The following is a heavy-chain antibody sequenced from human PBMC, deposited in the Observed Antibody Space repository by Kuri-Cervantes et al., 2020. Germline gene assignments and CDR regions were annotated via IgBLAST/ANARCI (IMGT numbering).Heavy chain of an antibody. CDR3: ARGQGIVVVPAAQDY. V-gene: IGHV1-8*02. D-gene: IGHD2-2*01. J-gene: IGHJ4*02. CDR1: GGTFSSYA. Sequence: ASVKVSCKASGGTFSSYAINWVRQATGQGLEWMGWMNPNSGNTGYAQKFQGRVTMTRNTSISTAYMELSSLRSEDTAVYYCARGQGIVVVPAAQDYWGQGTLVTVSS. CDR2: MNPNSGNT.